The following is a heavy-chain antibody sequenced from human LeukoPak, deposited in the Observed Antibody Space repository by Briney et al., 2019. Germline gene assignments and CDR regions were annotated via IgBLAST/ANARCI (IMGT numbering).Heavy chain of an antibody. V-gene: IGHV1-8*03. D-gene: IGHD3-22*01. CDR3: ARGPGLGGYLTYYFDY. CDR1: GYTFTSYD. Sequence: ASVTVSCTASGYTFTSYDINWARQAPGQGLEWMGWMNPNSGNTGYAQKFQGRVTITGNTSISTAYMELSSLRSEDTAVYYCARGPGLGGYLTYYFDYWGQGTLVTVSS. CDR2: MNPNSGNT. J-gene: IGHJ4*02.